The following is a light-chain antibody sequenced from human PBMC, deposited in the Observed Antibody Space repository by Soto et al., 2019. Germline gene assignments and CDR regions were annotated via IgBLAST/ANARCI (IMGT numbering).Light chain of an antibody. Sequence: SGWPQSSGTLALSPVERAPLSCSASQSVSSSYLAWYQQKPGQAPRLLIYGASSRATGIPDRFSGSGSGTDFTLTISILEPEDFAVYYCQQYGRSPRAFGQGTKVDIK. CDR3: QQYGRSPRA. CDR1: QSVSSSY. J-gene: IGKJ1*01. CDR2: GAS. V-gene: IGKV3-20*01.